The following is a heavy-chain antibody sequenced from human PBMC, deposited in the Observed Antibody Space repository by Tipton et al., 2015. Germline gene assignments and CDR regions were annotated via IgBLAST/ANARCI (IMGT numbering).Heavy chain of an antibody. CDR2: INHSGST. V-gene: IGHV4-34*01. D-gene: IGHD4-17*01. J-gene: IGHJ4*02. CDR1: GGSFSGYY. CDR3: ARVPTTVTTYFDY. Sequence: TLSLTCAVYGGSFSGYYWSWIRQPPGKGLEWIGDINHSGSTNYNPSLKSRVTISVNTTKNQFSLKLSSVTAADTAVYYCARVPTTVTTYFDYWGQGTLVSVSS.